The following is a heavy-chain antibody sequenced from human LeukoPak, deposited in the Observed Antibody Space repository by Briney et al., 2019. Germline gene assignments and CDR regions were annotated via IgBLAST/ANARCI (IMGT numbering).Heavy chain of an antibody. D-gene: IGHD3-22*01. CDR2: IGDDGDT. Sequence: GRCLRLSCAASGFTFSSYDMHWVRHATGKGLEWVSAIGDDGDTYYPGSVKGRFTISREKAKNSLYLQMNSLRDGDTAVYYCARGDSRYYYMDVWGKGTTVTVSS. CDR3: ARGDSRYYYMDV. CDR1: GFTFSSYD. J-gene: IGHJ6*03. V-gene: IGHV3-13*01.